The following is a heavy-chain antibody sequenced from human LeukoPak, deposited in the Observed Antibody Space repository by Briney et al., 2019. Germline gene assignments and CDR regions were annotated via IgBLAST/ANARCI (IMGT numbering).Heavy chain of an antibody. CDR1: GYTFTNHP. D-gene: IGHD5-12*01. CDR2: INPNSGDT. V-gene: IGHV1-2*02. Sequence: GASVKVSCKASGYTFTNHPMHWVRQAPGQGLEWMGWINPNSGDTNYVQKFQGRVTMTRDPSISTAYMELSGLRADDTAVYYCARKRYTAYGNFDYWGQGTQVTVSS. J-gene: IGHJ4*02. CDR3: ARKRYTAYGNFDY.